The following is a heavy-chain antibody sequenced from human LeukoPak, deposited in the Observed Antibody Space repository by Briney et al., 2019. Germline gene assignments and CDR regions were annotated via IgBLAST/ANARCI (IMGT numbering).Heavy chain of an antibody. CDR2: IKQDGSEK. V-gene: IGHV3-7*01. CDR3: ARDQRLPMDGYYHYYMDV. D-gene: IGHD3/OR15-3a*01. J-gene: IGHJ6*03. Sequence: GGSLRLSCAASGFTFSSYWMSWVRQAPGKGLEWVANIKQDGSEKYYVDSVKGRFTISRDNAKNSLYLQMNSLRAEDTAVYYCARDQRLPMDGYYHYYMDVWGKGTTVTVSS. CDR1: GFTFSSYW.